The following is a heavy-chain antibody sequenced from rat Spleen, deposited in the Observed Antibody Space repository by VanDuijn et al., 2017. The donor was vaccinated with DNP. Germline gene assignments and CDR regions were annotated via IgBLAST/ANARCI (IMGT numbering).Heavy chain of an antibody. CDR1: GFTFSDYA. V-gene: IGHV5S23*01. CDR3: AREGIYNNYFDY. CDR2: ITNTGGNT. J-gene: IGHJ2*01. Sequence: EVQLVESGGGLVQPGNSLKLSCAASGFTFSDYAMAWVRQSLKKGLEWVASITNTGGNTYYLDSVKGRFTIFRDNVESTLYLQMNNLRSEDTATYYCAREGIYNNYFDYWGQGVMVTVSS. D-gene: IGHD1-10*01.